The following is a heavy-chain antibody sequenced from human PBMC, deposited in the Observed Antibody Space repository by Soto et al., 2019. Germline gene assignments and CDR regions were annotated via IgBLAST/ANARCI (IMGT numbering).Heavy chain of an antibody. CDR3: ARPIVVVPAAMPAWWFDP. V-gene: IGHV4-39*01. CDR2: IYYSGST. J-gene: IGHJ5*02. D-gene: IGHD2-2*01. CDR1: GGSISSSSYY. Sequence: QLQLQESGPGLVKPSETLSLTCTVSGGSISSSSYYWGWIRQPPGKGLEWIGSIYYSGSTYYNPSLKSRVTISVDTSKNQFSLKLSSVTAADTAVYYCARPIVVVPAAMPAWWFDPWGQGTLVTVSS.